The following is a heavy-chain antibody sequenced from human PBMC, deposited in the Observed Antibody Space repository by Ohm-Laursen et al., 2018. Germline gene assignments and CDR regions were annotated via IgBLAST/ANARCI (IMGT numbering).Heavy chain of an antibody. J-gene: IGHJ3*02. D-gene: IGHD1-26*01. V-gene: IGHV3-11*04. Sequence: SLRLSCAASGFTFIDYDMSWIRQTPGKGLEWLSYITSGGGIIYSADSVKGRFTISRDNDEDTLYLQMNSLRAEDTAVYYCFSGPSWEIWGQGTVVTVSS. CDR2: ITSGGGII. CDR3: FSGPSWEI. CDR1: GFTFIDYD.